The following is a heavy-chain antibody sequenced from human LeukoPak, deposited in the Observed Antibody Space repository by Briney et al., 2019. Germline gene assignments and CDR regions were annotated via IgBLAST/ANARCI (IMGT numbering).Heavy chain of an antibody. J-gene: IGHJ4*02. CDR2: IYSSGST. CDR3: ARGTSYGSGSYEYFDY. V-gene: IGHV4-61*02. CDR1: GGSITNPSYY. D-gene: IGHD3-10*01. Sequence: SETLSLTCTVSGGSITNPSYYWSWIRQPAGKGLEWMVRIYSSGSTNYNPSLKSRVTLSIDTSKNQFSLKVNAVTAADTAVYYCARGTSYGSGSYEYFDYWGQGTLVTVSS.